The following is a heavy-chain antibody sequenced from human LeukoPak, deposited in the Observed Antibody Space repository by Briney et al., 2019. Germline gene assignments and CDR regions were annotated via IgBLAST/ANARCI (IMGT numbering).Heavy chain of an antibody. J-gene: IGHJ4*02. CDR1: GGSISSSSYY. D-gene: IGHD1-26*01. V-gene: IGHV4-39*01. CDR2: IYYSGST. Sequence: KPSETLSLTCTVSGGSISSSSYYWGWIRQPPGKGLEWIGSIYYSGSTYYNPSLKSRVTISVDTSKNQFSLKLSSVTAADTAVYYCARLGSTYSGSYYYFDYWGQGTLVTVSS. CDR3: ARLGSTYSGSYYYFDY.